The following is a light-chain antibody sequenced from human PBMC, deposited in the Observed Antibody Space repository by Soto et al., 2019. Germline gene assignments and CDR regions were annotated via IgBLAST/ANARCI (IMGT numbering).Light chain of an antibody. CDR1: SSDVGGYNY. V-gene: IGLV2-8*01. CDR3: SSYAGSNNLKV. J-gene: IGLJ1*01. Sequence: QSALTQPPSASGSPGQSVTISCTGTSSDVGGYNYVSWYQQHPGKAPKLMIYEVTKRPSGVPDRSSGSKSGNTASLTVSGLQAEDEADYYCSSYAGSNNLKVFGTGTKLTVL. CDR2: EVT.